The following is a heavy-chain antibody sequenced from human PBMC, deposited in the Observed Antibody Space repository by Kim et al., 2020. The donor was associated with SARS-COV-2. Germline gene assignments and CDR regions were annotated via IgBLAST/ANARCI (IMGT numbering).Heavy chain of an antibody. CDR2: IYYSGTT. V-gene: IGHV4-39*01. Sequence: SETLSLTCSVSGGSISSTPYYWVWIRQSPGKGLEWIGAIYYSGTTYYNSSLKSRLTISVDTSKNQFSLKLTSVTAADTAVYYCARLTGFTRGGYDRGLDYWGQGTLVTVSS. D-gene: IGHD6-19*01. CDR3: ARLTGFTRGGYDRGLDY. J-gene: IGHJ4*02. CDR1: GGSISSTPYY.